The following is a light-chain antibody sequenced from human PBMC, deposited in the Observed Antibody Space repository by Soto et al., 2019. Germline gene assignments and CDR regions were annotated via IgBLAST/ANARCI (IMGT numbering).Light chain of an antibody. Sequence: QSALTQPASVSGSPGQSISISCTGTSTDVGGYNYVSWYQQHPGKAPKLIIYDVTNRPSGVSDRFSASKSGNTASLAISGLQAEDEADYYCSSYTTRNTYVFGTGNKVTVL. V-gene: IGLV2-14*03. J-gene: IGLJ1*01. CDR2: DVT. CDR1: STDVGGYNY. CDR3: SSYTTRNTYV.